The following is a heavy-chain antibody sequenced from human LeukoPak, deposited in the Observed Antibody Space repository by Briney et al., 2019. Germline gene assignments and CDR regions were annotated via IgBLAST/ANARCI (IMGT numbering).Heavy chain of an antibody. J-gene: IGHJ4*02. CDR1: GFTFSDYY. CDR2: ISSSGSTI. D-gene: IGHD3-22*01. V-gene: IGHV3-11*01. Sequence: GGSLRLSCAASGFTFSDYYMSWIRQAPGKGLEWVSYISSSGSTIYYADSVKGRFTISRDNAKNSLYRQMNSLRAEDTAVYYCASTDYYDSSGYNYWGQGTLVTVSS. CDR3: ASTDYYDSSGYNY.